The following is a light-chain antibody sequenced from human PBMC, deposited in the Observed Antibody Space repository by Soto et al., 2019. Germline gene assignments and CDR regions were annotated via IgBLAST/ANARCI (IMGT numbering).Light chain of an antibody. CDR2: DAS. J-gene: IGKJ1*01. CDR3: QKYNSCWT. V-gene: IGKV1-5*01. CDR1: QSISNW. Sequence: DIQMTQSPSTLSASVGDRVTISCRASQSISNWLAWYQQKPGKAPKLLIYDASSLESGVPSRFSGSGSGTDVTLTISSLHPEDFATYYCQKYNSCWTFGQGTKVEIK.